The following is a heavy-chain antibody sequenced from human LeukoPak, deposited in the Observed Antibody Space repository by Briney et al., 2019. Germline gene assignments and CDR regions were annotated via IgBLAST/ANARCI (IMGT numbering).Heavy chain of an antibody. CDR1: GGSFSAYY. Sequence: PSETLSLTCAVYGGSFSAYYWSWIRQPPGKGLDWIGEINHSGSTNYNPSLKSRVTISVDTSKNQFSLKLSSVTAAGTAMYYCARGNLTQPAEYSRSSPPYYYYMDVWGKGTTVTVSS. D-gene: IGHD6-6*01. CDR2: INHSGST. J-gene: IGHJ6*03. CDR3: ARGNLTQPAEYSRSSPPYYYYMDV. V-gene: IGHV4-34*01.